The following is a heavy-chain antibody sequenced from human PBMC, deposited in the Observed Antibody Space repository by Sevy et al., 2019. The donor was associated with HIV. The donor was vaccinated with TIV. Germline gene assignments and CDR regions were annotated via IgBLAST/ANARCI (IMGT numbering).Heavy chain of an antibody. CDR1: GFTFSTYG. D-gene: IGHD4-17*01. CDR3: ARDLEFYDYGDYGPAFNPDY. J-gene: IGHJ4*02. CDR2: IWFDGSND. Sequence: GGSLRLSCAASGFTFSTYGMHWVRQAPGKGLEWLAVIWFDGSNDYYADSVKGRLTISIEIARNTLKLQMNRLRAEDTVVYYGARDLEFYDYGDYGPAFNPDYWGRGTLVTVSS. V-gene: IGHV3-33*01.